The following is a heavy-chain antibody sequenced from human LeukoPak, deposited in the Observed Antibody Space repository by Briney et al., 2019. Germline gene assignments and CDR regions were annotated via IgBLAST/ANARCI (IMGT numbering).Heavy chain of an antibody. CDR3: AKTLQAAPAIRAFDY. D-gene: IGHD2-2*02. CDR2: ISSSGGST. CDR1: GFTFTTYA. V-gene: IGHV3-23*01. J-gene: IGHJ4*02. Sequence: GGSLRLSCAASGFTFTTYAMTWVRQAPGKGLEWVSTISSSGGSTYYADSVKGRLTISRDNSKNTLYLQMNSLRPEDTAVYYCAKTLQAAPAIRAFDYWGQGTLVTVSS.